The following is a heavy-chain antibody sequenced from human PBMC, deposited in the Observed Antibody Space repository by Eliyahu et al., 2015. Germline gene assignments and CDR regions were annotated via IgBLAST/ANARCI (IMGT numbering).Heavy chain of an antibody. V-gene: IGHV3-9*01. D-gene: IGHD6-6*01. Sequence: EVQLVESGGGLVQPGRSLXLSCAAXGFTFXDYAXPXVRHXPGKGLEWVSGISWNSGSIGYADSVKGRFTISRDNAKNSLYLQMNSLRAEDTALYYCAKDMVSPTYSSSSSYYYYGMDVWGQGTTVTVSS. CDR2: ISWNSGSI. CDR1: GFTFXDYA. CDR3: AKDMVSPTYSSSSSYYYYGMDV. J-gene: IGHJ6*02.